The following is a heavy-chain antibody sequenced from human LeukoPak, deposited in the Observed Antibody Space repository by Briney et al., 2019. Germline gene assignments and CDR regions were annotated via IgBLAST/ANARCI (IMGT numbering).Heavy chain of an antibody. J-gene: IGHJ4*02. Sequence: GSLRLSCAASGFTFSSYGMHWVRQAPGKGLGWVAVISYDGSNKYYADSVKGRFTISRDNSKNTLYLQMNSLRAEDTAVYYCTREAATGYYYGSGDFDYWGQGTLVTVSS. CDR2: ISYDGSNK. CDR1: GFTFSSYG. V-gene: IGHV3-30*03. CDR3: TREAATGYYYGSGDFDY. D-gene: IGHD3-10*01.